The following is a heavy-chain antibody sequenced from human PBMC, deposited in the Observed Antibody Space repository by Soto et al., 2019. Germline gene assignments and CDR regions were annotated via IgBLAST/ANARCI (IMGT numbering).Heavy chain of an antibody. Sequence: QVQLQESGPGLVKPSQTLSLTCTVSGGSISSGDYYWSWIRQTPGKGLEWIGYIYYSGSTYYNPSLKSRVTISVDTSQNQFSLKLSSVTAADTAVYYCAREVTGGYGMDVWGQGTTVTVSS. CDR1: GGSISSGDYY. V-gene: IGHV4-30-4*01. J-gene: IGHJ6*02. D-gene: IGHD1-20*01. CDR3: AREVTGGYGMDV. CDR2: IYYSGST.